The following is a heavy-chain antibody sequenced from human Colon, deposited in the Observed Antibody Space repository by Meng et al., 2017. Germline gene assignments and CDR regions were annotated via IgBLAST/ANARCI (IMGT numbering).Heavy chain of an antibody. V-gene: IGHV3-15*01. J-gene: IGHJ3*01. Sequence: GESLKISCAVSGINFNNAWMTWVRQAPGKGLEWVGRVKSRTDGGTTDFAAPVKGRFTISRDDLKNTLFLDMSSLKTGDTAVYFCTTASSPTSGAFDVWGQGTMVTVSS. CDR1: GINFNNAW. CDR2: VKSRTDGGTT. CDR3: TTASSPTSGAFDV. D-gene: IGHD5/OR15-5a*01.